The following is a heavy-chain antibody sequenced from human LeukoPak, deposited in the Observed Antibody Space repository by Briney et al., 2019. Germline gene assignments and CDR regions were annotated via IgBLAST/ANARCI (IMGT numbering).Heavy chain of an antibody. CDR3: ARDEYTAMVEARFDY. Sequence: GGSLRLSCAASGLTFSSYSMNWVRQAPGKGLEWVSSICSSSSYIYYADSVKGRFTISRDNAKNSLYLQMNSLRAEDTAVYYCARDEYTAMVEARFDYWGQGTLFTVSS. V-gene: IGHV3-21*01. CDR1: GLTFSSYS. D-gene: IGHD5-18*01. J-gene: IGHJ4*02. CDR2: ICSSSSYI.